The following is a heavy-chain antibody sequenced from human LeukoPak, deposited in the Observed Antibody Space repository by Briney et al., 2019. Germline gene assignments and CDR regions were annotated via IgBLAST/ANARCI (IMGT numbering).Heavy chain of an antibody. Sequence: GGSLRLSCAASGFTFSSSNVDWVRQAPGKGLEWVSSISSTSSIYYTDSVNGRFTISRDNTNNSLYLQMNSLRAEDTAVYFCAKEGRSTTPGYWGQGTLVTVSS. D-gene: IGHD2-15*01. CDR3: AKEGRSTTPGY. CDR2: ISSTSSI. CDR1: GFTFSSSN. J-gene: IGHJ4*02. V-gene: IGHV3-21*01.